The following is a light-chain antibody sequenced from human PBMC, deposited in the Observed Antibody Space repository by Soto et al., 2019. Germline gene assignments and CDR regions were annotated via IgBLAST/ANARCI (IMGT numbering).Light chain of an antibody. J-gene: IGKJ1*01. CDR3: MQVLQTTWT. V-gene: IGKV2-28*01. Sequence: DIVMTQSPLSLPVTPGEPASISCRSSQSLLHSNGYNYLDWYLQKPGQSPQLLIYLGSNRASGVSDRFSGSGSGPDFTLKISRVEAEDVGVYYCMQVLQTTWTFGPGTKVEIK. CDR2: LGS. CDR1: QSLLHSNGYNY.